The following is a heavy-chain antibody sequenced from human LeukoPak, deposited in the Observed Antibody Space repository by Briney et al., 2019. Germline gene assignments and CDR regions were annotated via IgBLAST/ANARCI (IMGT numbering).Heavy chain of an antibody. CDR1: GGSISSYY. CDR3: ARDRPGTSCHQD. D-gene: IGHD2-2*01. V-gene: IGHV4-59*01. CDR2: IYYSGST. J-gene: IGHJ4*02. Sequence: SETLSLTCTVSGGSISSYYWSWIRQPPGKGLEWIGYIYYSGSTNYNPSLKSRVTTSVDTSKNQFSLKLSSVTAADTAVYYCARDRPGTSCHQDWGQGTLVTVSS.